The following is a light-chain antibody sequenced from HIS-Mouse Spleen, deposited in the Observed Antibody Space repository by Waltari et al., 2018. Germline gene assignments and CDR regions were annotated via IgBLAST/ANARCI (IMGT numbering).Light chain of an antibody. J-gene: IGKJ2*01. CDR2: WAS. CDR3: QQYYSTPYT. CDR1: QSLLYSSNNKNY. V-gene: IGKV4-1*01. Sequence: DIVVAPAPASPAVSLGERAPLHCKSSQSLLYSSNNKNYLAWYQQKPGQPPKLLIYWASTRESGVPDRFSGSGSGTDFTLTISSLQAEDVAVYYCQQYYSTPYTFGQGTKLEIK.